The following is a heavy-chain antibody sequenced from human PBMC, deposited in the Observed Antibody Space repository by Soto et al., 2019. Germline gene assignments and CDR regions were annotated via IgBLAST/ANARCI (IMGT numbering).Heavy chain of an antibody. CDR2: IYYSGST. J-gene: IGHJ6*03. CDR3: ARHHQGLSYYYYYMDV. V-gene: IGHV4-59*08. CDR1: GGSISSYY. D-gene: IGHD3-16*01. Sequence: SETLSLTCTVSGGSISSYYRSWIRQPPGNGLEWIGYIYYSGSTNYNPSLKSRVTISVHTSKNQFSLKLRSVTAADTAVYYCARHHQGLSYYYYYMDVWGKGTTVTVSS.